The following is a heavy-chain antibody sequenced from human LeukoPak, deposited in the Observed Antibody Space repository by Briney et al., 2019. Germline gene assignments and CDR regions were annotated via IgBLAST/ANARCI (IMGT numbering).Heavy chain of an antibody. D-gene: IGHD2-15*01. V-gene: IGHV4-59*01. CDR2: IYSNGRT. Sequence: SETLSLTCTVFGGSISVYYWTWIRQPPGKDLEWIGYIYSNGRTDYSPSLKSRVTISVDTSKNQFSLKLGSVTAADAAVYYCASAKISGGRDVWGKGTTVTVSS. CDR1: GGSISVYY. J-gene: IGHJ6*04. CDR3: ASAKISGGRDV.